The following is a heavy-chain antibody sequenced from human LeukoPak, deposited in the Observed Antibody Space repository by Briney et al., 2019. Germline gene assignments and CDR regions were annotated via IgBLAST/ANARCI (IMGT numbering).Heavy chain of an antibody. V-gene: IGHV4-38-2*02. J-gene: IGHJ4*02. CDR1: GYSISSTYY. CDR2: IYHSGST. Sequence: SETLSLTCTVSGYSISSTYYWGWIRQPPGKGLEWIGSIYHSGSTYYNPSPKSRVTISVDTSKNLFSLKLSSVTAADTAVYYCARGSSGYFRLDYYFDYWGQGTLVTVSS. CDR3: ARGSSGYFRLDYYFDY. D-gene: IGHD3-22*01.